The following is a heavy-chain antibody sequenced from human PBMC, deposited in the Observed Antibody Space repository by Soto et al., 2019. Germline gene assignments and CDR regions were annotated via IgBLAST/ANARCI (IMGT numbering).Heavy chain of an antibody. V-gene: IGHV3-33*01. CDR1: GFIFSSYA. CDR3: ARERIPYTITFFDY. CDR2: IWYDGGDK. J-gene: IGHJ4*02. D-gene: IGHD3-10*01. Sequence: QVQLVESGGGVVQPGKSLRLSCEASGFIFSSYAIHWVRQAPGKGLEWVAIIWYDGGDKYYADSVKGRFSISRDNSNNPVYLQIDSLRAEDPALYCCARERIPYTITFFDYWGQGTLVIVSS.